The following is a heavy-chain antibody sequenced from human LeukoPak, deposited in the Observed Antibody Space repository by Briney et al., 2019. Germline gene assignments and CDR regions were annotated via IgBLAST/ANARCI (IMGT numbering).Heavy chain of an antibody. CDR3: ARYQYYAKYYYYYYYYMDV. V-gene: IGHV1-8*01. CDR2: MNPNSGNT. CDR1: GYTFTSYD. D-gene: IGHD3-3*01. Sequence: ASVKVSCKASGYTFTSYDINWVRQATGQGLEWMGWMNPNSGNTGYAQKFQGRVTMTRNTSISTAYMELSSLRSEDTAVYYCARYQYYAKYYYYYYYYMDVWGKGTTVAVSS. J-gene: IGHJ6*03.